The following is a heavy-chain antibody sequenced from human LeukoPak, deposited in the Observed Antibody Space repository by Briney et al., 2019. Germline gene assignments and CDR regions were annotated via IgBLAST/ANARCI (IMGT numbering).Heavy chain of an antibody. CDR3: AKDGGRYSSGWYGYYFDY. Sequence: EAGGSLRLSCAASGFTFSDYYMSWIRQAPGKGLEWVSYISSSGSTIYYADSVKGRFTISRDNAKNSLYLQMNSLRAEDTAVYYCAKDGGRYSSGWYGYYFDYWGQGTLVTVSS. D-gene: IGHD6-19*01. J-gene: IGHJ4*02. CDR2: ISSSGSTI. V-gene: IGHV3-11*01. CDR1: GFTFSDYY.